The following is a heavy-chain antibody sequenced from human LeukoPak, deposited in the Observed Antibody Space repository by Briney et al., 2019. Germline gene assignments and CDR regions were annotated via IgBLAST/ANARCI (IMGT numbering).Heavy chain of an antibody. Sequence: GGSLRLSCTASGFTFCDYAMSWFRQGPGKGLEWVGFIRSKAYGGTTEYAASVKGRFTISRDDSKSIAYLQMNSLKTEDTAVYYCTRDRGYSCYDRPFDYWGQGTLVTVSS. D-gene: IGHD5-12*01. CDR3: TRDRGYSCYDRPFDY. CDR1: GFTFCDYA. J-gene: IGHJ4*02. V-gene: IGHV3-49*03. CDR2: IRSKAYGGTT.